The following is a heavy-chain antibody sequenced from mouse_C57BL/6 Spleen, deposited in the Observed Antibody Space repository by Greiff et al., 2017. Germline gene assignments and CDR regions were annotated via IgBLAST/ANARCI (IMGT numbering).Heavy chain of an antibody. J-gene: IGHJ4*01. D-gene: IGHD1-1*01. CDR2: ILPGSGST. CDR1: GYTFTGYW. V-gene: IGHV1-9*01. CDR3: AREDYCGNSPCYAMDY. Sequence: QVQLQQSGAELMKPGASVKLSCKATGYTFTGYWIEWVKQRPGHGLEWIGEILPGSGSTNYNEKFKGKATFTADTSSNTAYMQLSSLTTEDSAIYYCAREDYCGNSPCYAMDYWGQGTSVTVSS.